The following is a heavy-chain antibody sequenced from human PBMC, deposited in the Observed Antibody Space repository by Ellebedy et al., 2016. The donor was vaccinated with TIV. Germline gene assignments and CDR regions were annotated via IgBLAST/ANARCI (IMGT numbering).Heavy chain of an antibody. D-gene: IGHD4-23*01. CDR2: ISHDGSKT. J-gene: IGHJ4*02. CDR1: AFTFSAYG. V-gene: IGHV3-30*18. Sequence: PGGSLRLSCTASAFTFSAYGMHWVRQAPGEGLEWVAVISHDGSKTYYADSVQGRLTISRDNSNNTLYLQMTSLRTEDTAVYYCAKERHPRHPRWMGPTYFDYWGQGTLVAVSS. CDR3: AKERHPRHPRWMGPTYFDY.